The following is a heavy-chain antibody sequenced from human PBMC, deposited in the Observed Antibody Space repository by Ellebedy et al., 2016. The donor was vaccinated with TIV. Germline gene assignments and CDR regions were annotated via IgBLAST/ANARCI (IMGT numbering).Heavy chain of an antibody. V-gene: IGHV1-2*02. CDR2: INPNSGGT. J-gene: IGHJ1*01. CDR1: GYTLTELS. Sequence: ASVKVSCKVSGYTLTELSMHWVRQAPGKGLEWMGWINPNSGGTNYAQKFQGRVTMTRDTSISTAYMELSRLRSDDTAVYYCARALQYSSSWYYFQHWGQGTLVTVSS. CDR3: ARALQYSSSWYYFQH. D-gene: IGHD6-13*01.